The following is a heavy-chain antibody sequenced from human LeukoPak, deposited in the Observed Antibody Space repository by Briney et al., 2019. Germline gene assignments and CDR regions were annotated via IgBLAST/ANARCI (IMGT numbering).Heavy chain of an antibody. CDR2: IYYSGST. Sequence: PSQTLSLTCTVSGGSISSGDYYWSWIRQPPGKGLEWIGYIYYSGSTYYNPSLKSRVTISVDTSKNQFSLKLSSVTAADTAVCYCARGVEYSYGSNWFDPWGQGTLVTVSS. V-gene: IGHV4-30-4*08. CDR3: ARGVEYSYGSNWFDP. D-gene: IGHD5-18*01. J-gene: IGHJ5*02. CDR1: GGSISSGDYY.